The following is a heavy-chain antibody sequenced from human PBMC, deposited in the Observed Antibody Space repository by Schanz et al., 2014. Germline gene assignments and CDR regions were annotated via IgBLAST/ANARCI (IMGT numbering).Heavy chain of an antibody. CDR1: GFTFSTSA. Sequence: EVHLVESGGGLVEPGGSLRLSCEASGFTFSTSAMSWVRQAPGKGLEWVSSLGGSTGGIYYADSVRGRFTISRDNFKNRLYLQMNSLRLEDTAIYYCAKTLGGAGLTLYFDHWGQGSLVTVSS. D-gene: IGHD3-10*01. V-gene: IGHV3-23*04. J-gene: IGHJ4*02. CDR2: LGGSTGGI. CDR3: AKTLGGAGLTLYFDH.